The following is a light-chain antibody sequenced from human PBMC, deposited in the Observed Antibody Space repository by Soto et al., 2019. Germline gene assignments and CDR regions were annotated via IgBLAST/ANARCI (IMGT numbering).Light chain of an antibody. CDR1: QSVSSSY. V-gene: IGKV3-20*01. CDR2: GAS. Sequence: IVLTQSPGTLSLSPGERATLSCRASQSVSSSYLAWYQQKPGQAPRLLIYGASNRATAIPDRFSGSGSGTDFTLTISRLAPEDFAVYYCQQYDDSPGTFGQGTKVDIK. J-gene: IGKJ1*01. CDR3: QQYDDSPGT.